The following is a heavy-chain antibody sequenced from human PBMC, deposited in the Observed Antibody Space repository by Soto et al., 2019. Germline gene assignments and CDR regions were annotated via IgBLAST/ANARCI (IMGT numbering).Heavy chain of an antibody. CDR3: ARGGSYYGAYYFDY. Sequence: QVQLVQSGAEVKKPGSSVKVSRKASGGTFSSYAISWVRQAPGQGLEWMGGIIPIFGTANYAQKFQGRVTITADESTSTAYMELSSLRSEDTAVYYCARGGSYYGAYYFDYWGQGTLVTVSS. V-gene: IGHV1-69*01. CDR2: IIPIFGTA. D-gene: IGHD1-26*01. CDR1: GGTFSSYA. J-gene: IGHJ4*02.